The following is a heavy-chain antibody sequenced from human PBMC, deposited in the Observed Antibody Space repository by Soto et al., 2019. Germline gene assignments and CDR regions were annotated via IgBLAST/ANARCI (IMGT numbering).Heavy chain of an antibody. D-gene: IGHD1-7*01. CDR3: VGTGTTEDF. V-gene: IGHV4-30-4*01. CDR1: XXSVXXXXYX. J-gene: IGHJ1*01. Sequence: VXLQGSXPGLVKPSQTLSLTCTVSXXSVXXXXYXXGYIPQSPGKGLEWLGYIFYSGDTYYNPSLKSRATISLNTSRNQISLTLXSVTDAXTAXYFCVGTGTTEDFWGQGTLVTVSS. CDR2: IFYSGDT.